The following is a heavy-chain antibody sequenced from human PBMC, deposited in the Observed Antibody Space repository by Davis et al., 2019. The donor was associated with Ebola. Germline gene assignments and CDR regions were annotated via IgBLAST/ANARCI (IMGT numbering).Heavy chain of an antibody. D-gene: IGHD1-26*01. CDR1: GYTFTNYY. J-gene: IGHJ4*02. V-gene: IGHV1-46*01. CDR2: INPSGGST. CDR3: ARGKYEVGATGFDY. Sequence: ASVKVSCKASGYTFTNYYMHWVRQAPGQGLEWTGIINPSGGSTNYAQNFQGRVTMTKDTSTSTVYMELSSLRSEDTAVYYCARGKYEVGATGFDYWGQGTLVTVSS.